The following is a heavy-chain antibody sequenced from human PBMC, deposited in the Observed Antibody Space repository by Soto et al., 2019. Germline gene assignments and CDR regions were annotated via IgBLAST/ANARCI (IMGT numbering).Heavy chain of an antibody. J-gene: IGHJ3*02. Sequence: EAQLLQSGGGLVPPGGSLRLSCVASGFAFGNYPMAWVRQTPGKGLEWISTISGSGGMTDYEDSVRGRFSVSIDHSKDTVHLQMTSLRADDTAIYYCAKDRTMARGIRAFDIWGQGTTV. CDR2: ISGSGGMT. CDR3: AKDRTMARGIRAFDI. CDR1: GFAFGNYP. D-gene: IGHD3-10*01. V-gene: IGHV3-23*01.